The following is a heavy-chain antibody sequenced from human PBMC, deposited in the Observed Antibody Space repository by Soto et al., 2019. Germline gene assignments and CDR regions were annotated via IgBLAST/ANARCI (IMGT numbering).Heavy chain of an antibody. J-gene: IGHJ5*02. CDR1: GGSLSSSSYY. D-gene: IGHD2-15*01. V-gene: IGHV4-39*01. CDR2: IYYSGST. CDR3: ARQGSQIHCSGGSCYSDWFYP. Sequence: PSETLSLTCTVSGGSLSSSSYYWGWIRQPPGKGLEWLGSIYYSGSTYYNPSLKSRVTISVDTSKNQFSLQLSSVTAADTAVYYCARQGSQIHCSGGSCYSDWFYPWGQGTLVTVS.